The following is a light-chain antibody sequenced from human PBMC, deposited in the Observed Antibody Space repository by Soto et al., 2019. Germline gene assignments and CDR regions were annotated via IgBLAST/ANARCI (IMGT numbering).Light chain of an antibody. CDR2: GAS. J-gene: IGKJ1*01. CDR3: QQYNNWPRT. Sequence: EIVMTQSPATLSVYTGERATLSCRASQSVSSDLAWYLQKPGQAPRLLIYGASTRATGLPARFSGSGSGTEFTLTISNLQSEDFAVYYCQQYNNWPRTFGQGTKVDI. CDR1: QSVSSD. V-gene: IGKV3-15*01.